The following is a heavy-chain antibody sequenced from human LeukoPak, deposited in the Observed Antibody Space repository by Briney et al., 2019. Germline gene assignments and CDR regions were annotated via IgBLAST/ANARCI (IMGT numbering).Heavy chain of an antibody. V-gene: IGHV3-9*01. D-gene: IGHD4-23*01. CDR2: ISWNSGSI. J-gene: IGHJ4*02. Sequence: GGSLRLSCAASGFTFDDYAMHWVRQAPGKGLEWVSGISWNSGSIGYADSVKGRFTISRDNAKNSLYLQMNSLRAEDTAVYYCASADGGYWGQGTLVTVPS. CDR1: GFTFDDYA. CDR3: ASADGGY.